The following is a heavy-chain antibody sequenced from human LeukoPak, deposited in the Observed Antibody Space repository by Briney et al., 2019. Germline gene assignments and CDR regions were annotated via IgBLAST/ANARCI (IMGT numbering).Heavy chain of an antibody. CDR2: ISAYNGNT. CDR1: GYTFTTYG. V-gene: IGHV1-18*01. J-gene: IGHJ4*02. Sequence: ASVTVSCKASGYTFTTYGISWVRQAPGQGLEWMGWISAYNGNTNYAQKLQGRVTMTTDTSTTTAYMELRNLRSDDTAVYYCARVRSTTAAALYWGQGTLVTVSS. CDR3: ARVRSTTAAALY. D-gene: IGHD6-13*01.